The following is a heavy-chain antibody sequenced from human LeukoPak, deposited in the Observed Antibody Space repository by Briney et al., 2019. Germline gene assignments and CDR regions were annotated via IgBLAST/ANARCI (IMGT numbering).Heavy chain of an antibody. V-gene: IGHV3-7*03. CDR3: ARDEAYSSDY. CDR2: INRDGSEK. Sequence: GGSLRLSCAASGFTFNKYWMSWVRQAPGNGLEWVANINRDGSEKYYVDSVRGRFTISRDNAKNSLYLQMNSLRAEDTAVYYCARDEAYSSDYWGQGTLVTVSS. J-gene: IGHJ4*02. D-gene: IGHD4-11*01. CDR1: GFTFNKYW.